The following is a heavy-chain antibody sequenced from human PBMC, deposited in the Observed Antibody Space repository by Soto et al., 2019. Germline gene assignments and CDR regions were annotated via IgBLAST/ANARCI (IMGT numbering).Heavy chain of an antibody. CDR3: ARARAPEYSRVIFFDI. Sequence: VSLRLSCAASGLTVSSSYMSWVRQAPGKGLQWVSVIYSAGSTYYANSVKGRFTISRDISTNMVYLQMSSLTDEDTAVYYCARARAPEYSRVIFFDIWGQGALVTVSS. D-gene: IGHD5-18*01. J-gene: IGHJ4*02. CDR2: IYSAGST. V-gene: IGHV3-53*01. CDR1: GLTVSSSY.